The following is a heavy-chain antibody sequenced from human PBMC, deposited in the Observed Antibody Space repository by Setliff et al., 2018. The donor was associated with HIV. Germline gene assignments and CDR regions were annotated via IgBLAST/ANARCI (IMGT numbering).Heavy chain of an antibody. D-gene: IGHD6-13*01. CDR1: GFSLSNTRMG. Sequence: SGPTLVNPTVTPTLTCTVSGFSLSNTRMGVSWIRQPPGKALEWLAHIFSNDEKYYRTSLKSRLTISKDNSKSRGVLTMTNMDPVDTATYHRARKLGYSPVQAFNYWGQGTLVTVS. CDR3: ARKLGYSPVQAFNY. V-gene: IGHV2-26*01. CDR2: IFSNDEK. J-gene: IGHJ4*02.